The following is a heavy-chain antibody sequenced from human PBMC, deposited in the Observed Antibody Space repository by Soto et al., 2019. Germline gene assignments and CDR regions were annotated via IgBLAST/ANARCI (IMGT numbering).Heavy chain of an antibody. Sequence: PGGSLRLSCVASGFTFDTYVIHWVRQSPGKGLQWVALISYEGSNRYYADSVRGRFTISRDNSKNALYLQMNTLRPEDTGVYYCARVTPGNNLYYYSGLDFWGQGTSVTVSS. CDR1: GFTFDTYV. J-gene: IGHJ6*02. CDR3: ARVTPGNNLYYYSGLDF. D-gene: IGHD1-1*01. CDR2: ISYEGSNR. V-gene: IGHV3-30-3*01.